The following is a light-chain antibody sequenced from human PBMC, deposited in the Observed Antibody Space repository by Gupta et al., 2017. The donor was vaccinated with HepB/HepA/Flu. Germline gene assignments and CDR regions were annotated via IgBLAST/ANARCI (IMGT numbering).Light chain of an antibody. J-gene: IGLJ3*02. V-gene: IGLV1-47*01. CDR1: SSNIGTNY. Sequence: QSVLTQPPSASGTPGQRVTISCSGSSSNIGTNYVYWYKQLPGTAPQLLIYKTNQRPSWVPDRFSGSKSATSASLAISGLRSEDEVDYYCAAWDDSGSGPAFGGGTKLTV. CDR2: KTN. CDR3: AAWDDSGSGPA.